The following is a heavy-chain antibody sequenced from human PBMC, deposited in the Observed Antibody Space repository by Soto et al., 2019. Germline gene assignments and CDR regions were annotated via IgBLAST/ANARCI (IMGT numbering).Heavy chain of an antibody. D-gene: IGHD3-3*01. Sequence: SETLSLTCTVSGGSMNDYYWSWIRQPPGKGLEWIGNINYSGSTNYNPSLKSRLTISVDTSKSQFSLKLSSVTAADTAVYYCARVKYEIYYYYGLDVWGQGTTVTVSS. V-gene: IGHV4-59*01. CDR3: ARVKYEIYYYYGLDV. CDR2: INYSGST. CDR1: GGSMNDYY. J-gene: IGHJ6*02.